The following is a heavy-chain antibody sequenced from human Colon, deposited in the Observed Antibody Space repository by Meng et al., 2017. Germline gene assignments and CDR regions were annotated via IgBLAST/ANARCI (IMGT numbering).Heavy chain of an antibody. CDR1: GFTFSDYW. CDR2: INQEGDKI. D-gene: IGHD3-10*01. J-gene: IGHJ4*02. V-gene: IGHV3-7*01. Sequence: GESLKISCAVSGFTFSDYWMSWVRQPPGKGLEWVACINQEGDKIYYVDSVKGRFTVSRDNAKNSLYLEMNTLRAEDTALYYCARDYGRAGDYWGQGTLVPSPQ. CDR3: ARDYGRAGDY.